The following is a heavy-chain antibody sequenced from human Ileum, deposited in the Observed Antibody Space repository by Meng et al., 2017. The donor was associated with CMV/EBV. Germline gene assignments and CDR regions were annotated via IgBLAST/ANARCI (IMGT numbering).Heavy chain of an antibody. CDR3: ASDLTHAALEI. D-gene: IGHD3-9*01. CDR2: ISSGGRTI. J-gene: IGHJ3*02. V-gene: IGHV3-48*02. CDR1: GFTFSDYH. Sequence: GESLKISCAASGFTFSDYHMNWVRQAPGEGLEWISFISSGGRTIYYADSVKGRFTISRDDAKNSLYLQMNSLRDDDTAIYYCASDLTHAALEIWGQGTMVTGSS.